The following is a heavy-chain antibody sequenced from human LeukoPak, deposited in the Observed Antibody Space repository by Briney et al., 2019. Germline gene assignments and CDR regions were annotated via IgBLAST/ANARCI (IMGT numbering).Heavy chain of an antibody. Sequence: LRLSCAASGFTFDDYAMHWVRQAPGKGLEWVSGISWNSGSIGYADSVKGRFTISRDNSKNTLYLQMNSLRAEDTAVYYCAKGRSDYGDYLSYYYYYMDVWGKGTTVTISS. CDR1: GFTFDDYA. J-gene: IGHJ6*03. V-gene: IGHV3-9*01. D-gene: IGHD4-17*01. CDR2: ISWNSGSI. CDR3: AKGRSDYGDYLSYYYYYMDV.